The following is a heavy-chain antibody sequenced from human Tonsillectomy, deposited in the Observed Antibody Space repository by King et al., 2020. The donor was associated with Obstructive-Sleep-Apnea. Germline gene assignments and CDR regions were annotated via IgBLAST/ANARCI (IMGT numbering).Heavy chain of an antibody. V-gene: IGHV3-23*04. Sequence: VQLVESGGGLVQPGGSLRLSCAASAFTFSSYAMNWVRQAPGKGLEWVSAISGSGGRTYYADSVKGRFTISRDNCKNTLYLQMNSLRAEDTAVYYCAKTIFDPLNYYEYWGQGTLVTVSS. D-gene: IGHD3-3*01. J-gene: IGHJ4*02. CDR1: AFTFSSYA. CDR2: ISGSGGRT. CDR3: AKTIFDPLNYYEY.